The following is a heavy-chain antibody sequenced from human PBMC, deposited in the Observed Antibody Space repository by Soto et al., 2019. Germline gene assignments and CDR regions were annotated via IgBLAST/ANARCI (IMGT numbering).Heavy chain of an antibody. Sequence: LRLSCAASGFTFSSYWMHWVRQAPGKGLVWVSRINSDGSSTSYADSVKGRLTISRDNAKNTLYLQMNSLRAEDTAVYYCARRGGDSNYYYYGMDVWGQGTTVTVSS. CDR1: GFTFSSYW. CDR3: ARRGGDSNYYYYGMDV. D-gene: IGHD2-21*02. V-gene: IGHV3-74*01. CDR2: INSDGSST. J-gene: IGHJ6*02.